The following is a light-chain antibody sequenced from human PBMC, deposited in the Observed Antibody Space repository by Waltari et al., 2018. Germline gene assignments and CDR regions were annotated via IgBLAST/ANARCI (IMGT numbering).Light chain of an antibody. V-gene: IGLV1-51*01. CDR1: TPNIATNY. CDR3: GSWDSSLGIGV. CDR2: EDN. Sequence: QSVLTQAPSVSAAPGQTVTISCSGTTPNIATNYVSWYQQLPGAAPKIVIYEDNRRPSGSPDRVSGSKSGESATLGITGLQTGDEADYYCGSWDSSLGIGVLGGGTRLTVL. J-gene: IGLJ3*02.